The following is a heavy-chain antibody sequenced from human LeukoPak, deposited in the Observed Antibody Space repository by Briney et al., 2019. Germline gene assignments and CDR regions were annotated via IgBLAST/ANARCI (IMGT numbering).Heavy chain of an antibody. D-gene: IGHD5-18*01. CDR2: ISAYNGNT. CDR1: GYTFTSYG. Sequence: ASVKASCXASGYTFTSYGISWVRQAPGQGLEWMGWISAYNGNTNYAQKLQGRVTMTTDTSTSTAYMELRSLRSDDTAVYYCAREGEVDTAMVYFDYWGQGTLVTVSS. J-gene: IGHJ4*02. V-gene: IGHV1-18*01. CDR3: AREGEVDTAMVYFDY.